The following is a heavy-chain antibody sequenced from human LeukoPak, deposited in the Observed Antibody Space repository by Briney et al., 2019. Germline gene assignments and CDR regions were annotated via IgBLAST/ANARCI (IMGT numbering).Heavy chain of an antibody. V-gene: IGHV3-48*01. J-gene: IGHJ3*02. CDR1: GVTFSSYA. Sequence: GGSLRLSCAASGVTFSSYAMHWVRQAPGKGPEWVSYIDARSGMTYYADSVQGRFTISRDDARESVFLQMDGLRVDDTAVYYCARTYDFGRGPPGDAFDNWGPGTWVIVSA. CDR3: ARTYDFGRGPPGDAFDN. D-gene: IGHD3-3*01. CDR2: IDARSGMT.